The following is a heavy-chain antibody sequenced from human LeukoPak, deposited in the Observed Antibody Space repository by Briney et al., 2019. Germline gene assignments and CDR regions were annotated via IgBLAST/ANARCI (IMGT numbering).Heavy chain of an antibody. Sequence: PGGSLRLSCAASGFTFSSYWMSWVRQAPGKGLEWVSVIYSSGDTYYADSVKGRFTISRDNSKNMLYLQMNGLRAEDTAVYYCARVIYGSGTYYKGWFDPWGQGTLVTVSS. V-gene: IGHV3-53*01. J-gene: IGHJ5*02. CDR1: GFTFSSYW. CDR3: ARVIYGSGTYYKGWFDP. CDR2: IYSSGDT. D-gene: IGHD3-10*01.